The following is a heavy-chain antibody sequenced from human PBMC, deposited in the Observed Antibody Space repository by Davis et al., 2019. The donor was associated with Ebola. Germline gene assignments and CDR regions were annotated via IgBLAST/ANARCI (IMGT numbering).Heavy chain of an antibody. V-gene: IGHV3-48*02. CDR1: GFSFSYYG. CDR2: IGRYSKTI. Sequence: GGSLRLSCAASGFSFSYYGMNWVRHAPGKGLEWISFIGRYSKTIHYADSVKGRFTVSRDDDKKFLYLQMNNLRDEDTAVYYCARDSGTVFDIVTTNPYFDIWGQGSLVAVSS. J-gene: IGHJ4*02. CDR3: ARDSGTVFDIVTTNPYFDI. D-gene: IGHD3-10*01.